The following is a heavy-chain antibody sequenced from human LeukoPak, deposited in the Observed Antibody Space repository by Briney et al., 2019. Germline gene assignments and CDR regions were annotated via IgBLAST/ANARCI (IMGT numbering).Heavy chain of an antibody. CDR2: ISRRGSTK. J-gene: IGHJ5*02. Sequence: PGGSLRLSCAASGFSFSDYYMSWVRQAPGKGLEGVSYISRRGSTKYYKDSVKGRFTISRNDAKNSLYLQMNSLRAEDTAVYFCARAVLLWFGELSPQVGWFDPWGQGTLVTVSS. CDR3: ARAVLLWFGELSPQVGWFDP. CDR1: GFSFSDYY. D-gene: IGHD3-10*01. V-gene: IGHV3-11*04.